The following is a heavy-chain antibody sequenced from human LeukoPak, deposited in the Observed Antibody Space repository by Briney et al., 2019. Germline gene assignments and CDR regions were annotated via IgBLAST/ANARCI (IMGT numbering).Heavy chain of an antibody. CDR1: GGSISSSSYY. J-gene: IGHJ6*02. V-gene: IGHV4-39*01. CDR3: ARLTGRLYYYGMGV. Sequence: SETLSLTCTVSGGSISSSSYYWGWIRQPPGTGLEWIGSIYYSGSTYYNPSLKSRVTISVDTSKNQFSLKLSSVTAADTAVYYCARLTGRLYYYGMGVWGQGTTVTVSS. CDR2: IYYSGST. D-gene: IGHD3-16*01.